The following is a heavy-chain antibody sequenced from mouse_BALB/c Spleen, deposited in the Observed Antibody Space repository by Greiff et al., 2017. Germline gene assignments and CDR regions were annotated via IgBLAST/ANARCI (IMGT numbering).Heavy chain of an antibody. Sequence: EVQVVESGPGLVKPSQSLSLTCSVTGYSITSGYYWNWIRQFPGNQLEWMGYISYDGSNNYNPSLKNRISITRDTSKNQFFLKLNSVTTEDTATYYCAREGGLYAMDYWGQGTSVTVSS. CDR2: ISYDGSN. J-gene: IGHJ4*01. CDR3: AREGGLYAMDY. D-gene: IGHD1-1*02. CDR1: GYSITSGYY. V-gene: IGHV3-6*02.